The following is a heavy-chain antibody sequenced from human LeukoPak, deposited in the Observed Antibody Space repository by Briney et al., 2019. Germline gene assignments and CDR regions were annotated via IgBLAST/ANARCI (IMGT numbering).Heavy chain of an antibody. J-gene: IGHJ4*02. CDR1: GFTFDDYG. V-gene: IGHV3-20*04. D-gene: IGHD3-22*01. Sequence: PGVSLRLSCAASGFTFDDYGMSWVRQAPGKGLEWVSGINWNGGSTGYADSVKGRFTISRDNAKNSLYLQMNSLRAEDTALYYCARATHYYESSGYDYWGQGTLVTVSS. CDR2: INWNGGST. CDR3: ARATHYYESSGYDY.